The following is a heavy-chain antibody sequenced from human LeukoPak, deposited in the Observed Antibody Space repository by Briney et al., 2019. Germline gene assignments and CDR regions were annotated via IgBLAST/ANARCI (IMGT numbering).Heavy chain of an antibody. CDR1: GGSFSGYY. CDR3: ARGRIAVAGKGYFQH. D-gene: IGHD6-19*01. J-gene: IGHJ1*01. V-gene: IGHV4-34*01. CDR2: INHSGST. Sequence: SETLSLTCAVYGGSFSGYYWSWIRQPPGKGLEWIGEINHSGSTNYNPSLKGRVTISVDTSKNQFSLKLSSVTAADTAVYYCARGRIAVAGKGYFQHWGQGTLVTVSS.